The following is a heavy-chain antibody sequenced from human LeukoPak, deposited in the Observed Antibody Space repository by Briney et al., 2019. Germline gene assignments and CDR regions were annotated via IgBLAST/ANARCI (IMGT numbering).Heavy chain of an antibody. V-gene: IGHV4-39*01. D-gene: IGHD1-1*01. CDR2: IYYSGST. J-gene: IGHJ4*02. Sequence: SETLSLTCTVSGGSISSSSNYWGWIRQPPGKGLEWIGSIYYSGSTYHNPSLKSRVPMSVDTSKNQFSLNLSSVTAADTAVYYCARLSKRGTTTPYWGQGTLVTVSS. CDR3: ARLSKRGTTTPY. CDR1: GGSISSSSNY.